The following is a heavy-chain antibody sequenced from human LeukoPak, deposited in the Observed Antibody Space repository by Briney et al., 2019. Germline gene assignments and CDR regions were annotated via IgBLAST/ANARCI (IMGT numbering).Heavy chain of an antibody. D-gene: IGHD3-22*01. CDR2: ISDIGSI. Sequence: SETLSLTCTVSGGSISSYYWSWIRQPPGKGLEWIAYISDIGSINYNPSLKSRVTISVDTSKNQFSLKLSSVTAADTAVYYCARDRGGRGRYYYDSSGSPSPNDAFDIWGQGTMVTVSS. V-gene: IGHV4-59*12. J-gene: IGHJ3*02. CDR3: ARDRGGRGRYYYDSSGSPSPNDAFDI. CDR1: GGSISSYY.